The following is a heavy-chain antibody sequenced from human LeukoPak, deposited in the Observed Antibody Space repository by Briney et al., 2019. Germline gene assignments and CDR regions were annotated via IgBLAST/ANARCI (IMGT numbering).Heavy chain of an antibody. CDR1: GFTFSSYW. CDR2: INSDGSST. J-gene: IGHJ4*02. CDR3: ARASRITIFGVVIGYFDY. Sequence: GGSLRLSCAASGFTFSSYWMHWVRQAPGKGLVWVSRINSDGSSTSYADSVKGRFTISRDNAKNTLYLQMNSLRAEDTAVYYCARASRITIFGVVIGYFDYWGQGTLVTVSS. V-gene: IGHV3-74*01. D-gene: IGHD3-3*01.